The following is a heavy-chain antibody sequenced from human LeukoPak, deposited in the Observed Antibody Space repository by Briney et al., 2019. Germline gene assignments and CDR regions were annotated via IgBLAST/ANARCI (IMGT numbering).Heavy chain of an antibody. CDR2: IYYSGST. D-gene: IGHD4-11*01. CDR3: ARRLYSKIDY. CDR1: GGSFSGYY. J-gene: IGHJ4*02. V-gene: IGHV4-34*01. Sequence: KPSETLSLTCAVYGGSFSGYYWSWIRQPPGKGLEWIGSIYYSGSTYYNPSLKSRVTISVDTSKNQFSLKLSSVTAADTAVYYCARRLYSKIDYWGQGTLVTVSS.